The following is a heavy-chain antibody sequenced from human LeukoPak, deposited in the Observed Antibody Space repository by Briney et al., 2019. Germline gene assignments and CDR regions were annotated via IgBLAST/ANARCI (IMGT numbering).Heavy chain of an antibody. V-gene: IGHV3-74*03. D-gene: IGHD3-22*01. Sequence: PGGSLRLSCAASGFTFSRDWMHWVRQAPGKGPVWVSRISDDGSITTYADSVKGRFTISRDNAKSTMFLQMNSLRAEDTAVYFCARRYYETNVYDRHFDHWGQGTLVTVSS. CDR2: ISDDGSIT. CDR1: GFTFSRDW. CDR3: ARRYYETNVYDRHFDH. J-gene: IGHJ4*02.